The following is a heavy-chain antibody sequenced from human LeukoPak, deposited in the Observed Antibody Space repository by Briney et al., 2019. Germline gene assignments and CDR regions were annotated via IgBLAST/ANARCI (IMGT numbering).Heavy chain of an antibody. CDR3: VRGLLGPDY. J-gene: IGHJ4*02. Sequence: GGSLRLSCAASGFTFSSYWMHWVRQAPGKGLMWVSRINNDGSGTVYADSVEGRFTISRDNAKNTLYLQMNSLRADDTAVYYCVRGLLGPDYWGQGTPVTVSS. CDR1: GFTFSSYW. CDR2: INNDGSGT. V-gene: IGHV3-74*01. D-gene: IGHD7-27*01.